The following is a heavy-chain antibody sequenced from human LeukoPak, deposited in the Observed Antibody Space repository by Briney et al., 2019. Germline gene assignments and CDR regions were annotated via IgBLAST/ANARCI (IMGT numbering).Heavy chain of an antibody. CDR3: AKDSSSWYFPWFDP. Sequence: GGALRLSCAASGFTFSSYAMSWVRQAPGKGLEWVSAISGSGGSTYYADSVKGRFTISRDNSKNTLYLQMNSLSAEDTAVYYCAKDSSSWYFPWFDPWGQGTLVTVSS. V-gene: IGHV3-23*01. D-gene: IGHD6-13*01. J-gene: IGHJ5*02. CDR2: ISGSGGST. CDR1: GFTFSSYA.